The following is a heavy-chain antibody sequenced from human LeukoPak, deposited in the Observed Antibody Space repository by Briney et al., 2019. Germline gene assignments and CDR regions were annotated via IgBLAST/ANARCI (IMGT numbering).Heavy chain of an antibody. Sequence: ASVKVSCKASGYTFTSYDINWVQQATGQGLEWMGWMNPNSGNTGYAQKFQGRVTMTRNTSISTAYMELSSLRSEDTAVYYCARKIGTYCSGGSCHLNWFDPWGQGTLVTVSS. CDR2: MNPNSGNT. J-gene: IGHJ5*02. D-gene: IGHD2-15*01. CDR1: GYTFTSYD. CDR3: ARKIGTYCSGGSCHLNWFDP. V-gene: IGHV1-8*01.